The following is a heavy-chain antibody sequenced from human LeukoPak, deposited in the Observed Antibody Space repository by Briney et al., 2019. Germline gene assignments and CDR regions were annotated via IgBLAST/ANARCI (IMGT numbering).Heavy chain of an antibody. V-gene: IGHV3-33*01. CDR1: GITFSSYG. J-gene: IGHJ4*02. CDR2: IWYDGSNK. Sequence: GGSLRLSCAASGITFSSYGMHWVRQAPGKGLEWVAVIWYDGSNKYYADSVKGRFTISRDNSKNTLYLQMNSLRAEDTAVYYCARDRYSSLSYVDYWGQGTLVTVSS. CDR3: ARDRYSSLSYVDY. D-gene: IGHD6-19*01.